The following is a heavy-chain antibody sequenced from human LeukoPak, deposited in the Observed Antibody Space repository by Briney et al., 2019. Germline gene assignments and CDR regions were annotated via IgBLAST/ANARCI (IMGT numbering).Heavy chain of an antibody. V-gene: IGHV1-8*01. D-gene: IGHD4-17*01. CDR3: ARARAFYGDYPYYFDY. CDR2: RNPNSGNT. CDR1: GYTLTSYD. J-gene: IGHJ4*02. Sequence: ASVKVSCKASGYTLTSYDINWVRQATGQGPEWMGWRNPNSGNTGYAQKFQGRVTMTRNTSISTAYMEVSSLRSEDTAVYYCARARAFYGDYPYYFDYWGQGTLVTVSS.